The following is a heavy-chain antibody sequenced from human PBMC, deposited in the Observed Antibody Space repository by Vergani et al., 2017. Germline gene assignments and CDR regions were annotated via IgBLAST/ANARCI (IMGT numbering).Heavy chain of an antibody. CDR3: AKDPQGGIAARPRYYFDY. V-gene: IGHV3-30*02. CDR2: IQKDGIDK. CDR1: GFPFSTYG. D-gene: IGHD6-6*01. J-gene: IGHJ4*02. Sequence: QVQLVESGGGVVQPGESLRLSCAASGFPFSTYGMHWVRQAPGKGLEWVAFIQKDGIDKFYADSVRGRFTISRDISKNTLYLQMNSLRAEDTAVYYCAKDPQGGIAARPRYYFDYWGQGTLVTVSS.